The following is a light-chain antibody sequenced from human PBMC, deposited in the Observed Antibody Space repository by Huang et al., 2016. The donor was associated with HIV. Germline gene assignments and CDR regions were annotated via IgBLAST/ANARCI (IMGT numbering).Light chain of an antibody. CDR3: HQSSSLPT. J-gene: IGKJ4*01. Sequence: EIVLTQSPYFQSVTPKEKVTITCPASQSIGSNLQWDQQKPDQSPMLLSKFASQALSVVPSRFSGSGSGTDFTLTINSLETEDAATYYCHQSSSLPTFGGGTKVEIK. V-gene: IGKV6-21*01. CDR2: FAS. CDR1: QSIGSN.